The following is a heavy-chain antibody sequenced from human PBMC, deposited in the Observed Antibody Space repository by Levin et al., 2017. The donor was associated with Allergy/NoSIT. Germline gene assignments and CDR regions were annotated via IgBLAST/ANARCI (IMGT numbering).Heavy chain of an antibody. J-gene: IGHJ4*02. CDR2: ISYDGSNK. Sequence: GGSLRLSCAASGFTFSSYAMHWVRQAPGKGLEWVAVISYDGSNKYYADSVKGRFTISRDNSKNTLYLQMNSLRAEDTAVYYCARDHSVTTPFDYWGQGTLVTVSS. V-gene: IGHV3-30-3*01. CDR1: GFTFSSYA. D-gene: IGHD4-17*01. CDR3: ARDHSVTTPFDY.